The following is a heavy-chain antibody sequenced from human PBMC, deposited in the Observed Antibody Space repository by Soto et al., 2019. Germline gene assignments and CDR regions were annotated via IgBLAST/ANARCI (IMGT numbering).Heavy chain of an antibody. CDR1: GGTFSTHA. CDR3: ARGYCSGGSCYSGMDV. CDR2: IIPISGTT. Sequence: ASVKVSCKASGGTFSTHAIIWVRQAPGHGLEWMGGIIPISGTTYYTQKFQGRVTITADEPTSTAFMGLSSLKSEDTAVFYCARGYCSGGSCYSGMDVWGQGTMVTVSS. D-gene: IGHD2-15*01. J-gene: IGHJ6*02. V-gene: IGHV1-69*13.